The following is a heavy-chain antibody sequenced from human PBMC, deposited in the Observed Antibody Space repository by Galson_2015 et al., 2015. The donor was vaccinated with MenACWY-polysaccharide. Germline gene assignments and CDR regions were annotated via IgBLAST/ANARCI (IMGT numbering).Heavy chain of an antibody. J-gene: IGHJ4*02. D-gene: IGHD5/OR15-5a*01. Sequence: SLRLSCAASGFTVSSKFMSWVRQAPGKGLEWVSLIYGGGTTYYADSVKGRFTISSASSQNMGFLQMNSLRADDTAVYYCARDSEYSVGYGFDHWRQVSLVTVSS. V-gene: IGHV3-53*01. CDR3: ARDSEYSVGYGFDH. CDR1: GFTVSSKF. CDR2: IYGGGTT.